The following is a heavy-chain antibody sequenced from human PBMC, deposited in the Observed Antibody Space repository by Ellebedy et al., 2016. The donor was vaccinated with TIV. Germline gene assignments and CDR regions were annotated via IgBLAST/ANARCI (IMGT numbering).Heavy chain of an antibody. CDR3: AEGRSGWYYFDY. D-gene: IGHD6-19*01. V-gene: IGHV4-34*01. Sequence: SETLSLTCAVYGGSFSGYYWSWVRQPPGKGLEWIGEVNQGGRTNYHPSLKSRVTISVDTSKNQFSLRLSSVTAADTAVYYCAEGRSGWYYFDYWGQGTLVTVSS. CDR1: GGSFSGYY. CDR2: VNQGGRT. J-gene: IGHJ4*02.